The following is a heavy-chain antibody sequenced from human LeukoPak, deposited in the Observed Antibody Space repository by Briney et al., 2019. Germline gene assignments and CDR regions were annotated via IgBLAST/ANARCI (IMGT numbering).Heavy chain of an antibody. CDR2: IYYSGST. J-gene: IGHJ4*02. V-gene: IGHV4-39*01. CDR1: GGSISSSTYY. CDR3: ARHLAAAAYRGQTSRMYYFDY. Sequence: SETLSLTCTFSGGSISSSTYYWGWIRQPPGKGLEWIGSIYYSGSTYYNPSLKSRVTISVDTSKNQFSLKLSSVTAADTAVYYCARHLAAAAYRGQTSRMYYFDYWGQGTLVTVSS. D-gene: IGHD6-13*01.